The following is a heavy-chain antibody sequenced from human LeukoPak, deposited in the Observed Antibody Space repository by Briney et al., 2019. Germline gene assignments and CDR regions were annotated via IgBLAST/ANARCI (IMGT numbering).Heavy chain of an antibody. Sequence: SETLSLTCTVSGGSISSYYWSWIRQPPGKGLEWIGYIYYSGSTNYNPSLKSRVTISVDTSKNQFSLKLSSVTAADTAVYYCARTLNSSGFRASDAFDIWGQGTMVTVSS. CDR3: ARTLNSSGFRASDAFDI. CDR1: GGSISSYY. V-gene: IGHV4-59*12. D-gene: IGHD6-19*01. CDR2: IYYSGST. J-gene: IGHJ3*02.